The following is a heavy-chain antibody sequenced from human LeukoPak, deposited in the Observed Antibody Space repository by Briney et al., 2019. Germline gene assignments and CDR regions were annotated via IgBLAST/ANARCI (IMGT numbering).Heavy chain of an antibody. CDR3: AREEAAAGPYHFDY. CDR2: IYYSGST. D-gene: IGHD6-13*01. J-gene: IGHJ4*02. Sequence: SETLSLTCTVSGGSISSSSYYWSWIRQPPGKGLEWIGYIYYSGSTNYNPSLKSRVTISVDTSKNQFSLKLSSVTAADTAVYYCAREEAAAGPYHFDYWGQGTLVTVSS. CDR1: GGSISSSSYY. V-gene: IGHV4-61*01.